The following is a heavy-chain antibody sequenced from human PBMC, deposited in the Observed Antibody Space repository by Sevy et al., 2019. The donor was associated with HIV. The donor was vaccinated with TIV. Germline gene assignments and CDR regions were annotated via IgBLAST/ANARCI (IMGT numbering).Heavy chain of an antibody. V-gene: IGHV6-1*01. Sequence: LSLTCAISGDSVSSNSAAWNWIRQSPSRGLEWLGRTYYRSKWYNDYAVSVKSRITINPDTSKNQFSLQLNSVTPEDTAVYYCVRDGGDIVATIYYFDYWGQGTLVTVSS. J-gene: IGHJ4*02. CDR1: GDSVSSNSAA. CDR2: TYYRSKWYN. D-gene: IGHD5-12*01. CDR3: VRDGGDIVATIYYFDY.